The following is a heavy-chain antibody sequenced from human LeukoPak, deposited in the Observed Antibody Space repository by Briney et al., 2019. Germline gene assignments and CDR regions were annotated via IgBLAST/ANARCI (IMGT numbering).Heavy chain of an antibody. J-gene: IGHJ4*02. V-gene: IGHV1-18*01. Sequence: GASVKVSCKASGYTFTSYGISWVRQAPGQGLEWMGWISAYNGNTNYAQKLQGRVTMTTDTSTNTAYMELRSLRPDDTAVYYCARDFFHGHCSGLTCFLLGSWGQGSLVTVSS. CDR1: GYTFTSYG. CDR3: ARDFFHGHCSGLTCFLLGS. CDR2: ISAYNGNT. D-gene: IGHD2-15*01.